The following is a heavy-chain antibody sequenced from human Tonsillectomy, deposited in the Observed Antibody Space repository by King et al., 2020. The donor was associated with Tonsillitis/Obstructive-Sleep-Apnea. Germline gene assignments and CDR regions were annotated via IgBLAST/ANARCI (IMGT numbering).Heavy chain of an antibody. J-gene: IGHJ6*03. CDR3: AREEVTSASLRGYYMDV. D-gene: IGHD6-6*01. CDR2: INHSGST. Sequence: HVQLQQWGAGLLKPSETLSLTCAVYGGSFSAYYWSWIRQPPGKGLEWIGEINHSGSTNYNPSLKSRVTISVATSKNQFSLKVSSVTAADTAMYYCAREEVTSASLRGYYMDVWGKATTVTVSS. V-gene: IGHV4-34*01. CDR1: GGSFSAYY.